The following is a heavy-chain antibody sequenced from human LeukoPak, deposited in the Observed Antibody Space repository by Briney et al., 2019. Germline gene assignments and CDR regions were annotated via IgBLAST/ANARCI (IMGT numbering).Heavy chain of an antibody. D-gene: IGHD3-22*01. CDR2: INHSGST. V-gene: IGHV4-34*01. Sequence: SETLSLTCAVYGGSFSGYYWSWIRQPPGKGLEWIGEINHSGSTNYNPSLKSRVTISVDTSKNQFSLKLSSVTAADTAVYYCARRFSGDSSGYFDYWGQGTLVTVSS. CDR3: ARRFSGDSSGYFDY. CDR1: GGSFSGYY. J-gene: IGHJ4*02.